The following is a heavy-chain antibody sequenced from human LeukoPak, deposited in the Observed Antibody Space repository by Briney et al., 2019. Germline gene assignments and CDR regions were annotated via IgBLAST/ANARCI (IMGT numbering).Heavy chain of an antibody. CDR3: ARLDTAMPSANWFDP. J-gene: IGHJ5*02. Sequence: ASVKVSCKASGYTFTSYGISWVRQAPGQGLKWMGWISAYNGNTNYAQKLQGRVTMTTDTSTSTAYMELRSLRSDDTAVYYCARLDTAMPSANWFDPWGQGTLVTVSS. V-gene: IGHV1-18*01. D-gene: IGHD5-18*01. CDR1: GYTFTSYG. CDR2: ISAYNGNT.